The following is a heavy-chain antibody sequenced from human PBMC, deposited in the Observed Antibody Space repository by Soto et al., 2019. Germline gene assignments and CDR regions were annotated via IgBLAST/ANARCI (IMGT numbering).Heavy chain of an antibody. D-gene: IGHD3-16*02. CDR3: MTDRQYRPAY. J-gene: IGHJ4*02. CDR1: GFTFNDAW. CDR2: IKSESDGGTT. Sequence: GGSLRLSCAGSGFTFNDAWMNWVRQAPGKGLEWVGRIKSESDGGTTAYAAPVKGRFIISRDDSKNTVYLQMNSLRTEDTALYYCMTDRQYRPAYWGQGTQVTVSS. V-gene: IGHV3-15*07.